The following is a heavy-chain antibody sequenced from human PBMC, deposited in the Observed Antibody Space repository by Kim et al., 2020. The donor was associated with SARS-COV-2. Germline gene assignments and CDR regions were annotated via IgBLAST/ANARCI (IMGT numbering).Heavy chain of an antibody. Sequence: GGSLRLSCAASGFTFSNAWMSWVRQAPGKGLEWVGRIKSKTDGGTTDYAAPVKGRFTISRDDSKNTLYLQMNSLKTEDTAVYYCTTTIVVVVAATPDDYWGQGTLVTVSS. CDR3: TTTIVVVVAATPDDY. CDR2: IKSKTDGGTT. CDR1: GFTFSNAW. J-gene: IGHJ4*02. D-gene: IGHD2-15*01. V-gene: IGHV3-15*01.